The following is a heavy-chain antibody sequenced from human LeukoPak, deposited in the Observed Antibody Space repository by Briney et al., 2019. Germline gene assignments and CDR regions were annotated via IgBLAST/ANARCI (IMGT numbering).Heavy chain of an antibody. Sequence: GGSLRLSCAASGFTFRSYAMSWVRQAPGKGLEWVSAISGSGGSTYYADSVKGRFTISRDNSKNTLYLQMNSLRAEDTAVYYCAKAYTSGSYFIDDAFDIWGQGTMVTASS. CDR3: AKAYTSGSYFIDDAFDI. D-gene: IGHD3-10*01. CDR1: GFTFRSYA. V-gene: IGHV3-23*01. CDR2: ISGSGGST. J-gene: IGHJ3*02.